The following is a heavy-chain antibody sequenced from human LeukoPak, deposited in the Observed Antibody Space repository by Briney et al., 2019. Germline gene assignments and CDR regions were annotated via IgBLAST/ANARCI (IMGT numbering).Heavy chain of an antibody. CDR2: ISGSGTRT. Sequence: GGSRRLSCAASGFTFSDYAMSWVRQPPGKGLEWVAGISGSGTRTFYADSVEGRFTISRDNSKNTLYLQMNSLRAEDTAVYHCAKEPQGGNYDSWRGYYLDPWGQGTLVTVSS. J-gene: IGHJ5*02. CDR1: GFTFSDYA. V-gene: IGHV3-23*01. D-gene: IGHD3-3*01. CDR3: AKEPQGGNYDSWRGYYLDP.